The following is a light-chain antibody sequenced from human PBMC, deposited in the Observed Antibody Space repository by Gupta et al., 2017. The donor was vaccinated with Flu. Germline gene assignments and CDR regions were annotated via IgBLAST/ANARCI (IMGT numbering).Light chain of an antibody. J-gene: IGKJ1*01. CDR3: QQYRSYPWT. CDR1: QSSDSW. Sequence: DIQMTQSPSTLSASVGDRVTITCRASQSSDSWLAWYQQKPGKAPKLLIYKASNLESGVPSRFSGSGSGTEFTLTISSLQPDDFATYYCQQYRSYPWTFGQWTTVEIQ. CDR2: KAS. V-gene: IGKV1-5*03.